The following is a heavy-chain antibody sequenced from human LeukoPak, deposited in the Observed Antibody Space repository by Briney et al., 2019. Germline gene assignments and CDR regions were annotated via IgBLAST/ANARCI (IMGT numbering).Heavy chain of an antibody. V-gene: IGHV1-2*02. J-gene: IGHJ4*02. Sequence: ASVKVSCKASGYTFTGYYVHWVRQAPGQGLEWMGWINPHSGDTSYAQNFQGRVTMTRDTSISTVYMELSRLRSDDTAVYYCARVHHKSEQWLVGFDYWGQGTLVTVSS. CDR1: GYTFTGYY. CDR2: INPHSGDT. D-gene: IGHD6-19*01. CDR3: ARVHHKSEQWLVGFDY.